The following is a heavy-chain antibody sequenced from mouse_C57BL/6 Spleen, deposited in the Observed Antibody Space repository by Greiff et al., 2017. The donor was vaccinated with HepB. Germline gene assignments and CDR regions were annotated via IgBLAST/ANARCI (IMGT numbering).Heavy chain of an antibody. Sequence: EVQLQHSGPELVKPGASVKIPCKASGYTFTDYNMDWVKQSHGKSLGWIGDINPNNGGTIYNQKFKGKATLTVDKSSSTAYMELRSLTSEDTAVYYCARTLDYDGVYYFDYWGQGTTLTVSS. V-gene: IGHV1-18*01. J-gene: IGHJ2*01. CDR3: ARTLDYDGVYYFDY. CDR1: GYTFTDYN. CDR2: INPNNGGT. D-gene: IGHD2-4*01.